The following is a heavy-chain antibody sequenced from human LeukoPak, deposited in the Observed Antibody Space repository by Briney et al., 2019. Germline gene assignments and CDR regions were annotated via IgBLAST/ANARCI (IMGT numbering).Heavy chain of an antibody. J-gene: IGHJ4*02. CDR2: LSDSGSNT. CDR3: AKHSSGTFHFDY. CDR1: GFHFRSYA. Sequence: GGSLRLSCAASGFHFRSYAMDWLRQAPGKGLEWVSSLSDSGSNTYYSDSLKGRFTISRDNSKDTLYLQMDSLRAEDTAVYYCAKHSSGTFHFDYWGQGTLVTVSS. V-gene: IGHV3-23*01. D-gene: IGHD2-15*01.